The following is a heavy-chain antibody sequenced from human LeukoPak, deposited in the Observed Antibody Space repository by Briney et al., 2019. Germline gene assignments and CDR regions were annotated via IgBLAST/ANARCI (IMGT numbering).Heavy chain of an antibody. CDR2: IYYSGST. J-gene: IGHJ3*02. CDR1: GGSISSGGYY. V-gene: IGHV4-31*03. Sequence: SETQSLTCTVSGGSISSGGYYWSWIRQHPGKGLEWIGYIYYSGSTYYNPPLKSRVTISVDTSKNQFSLKLSSVTAADTAVYYCAILPRDMGSGYYDELSAFDIWGQGTMVTVSS. CDR3: AILPRDMGSGYYDELSAFDI. D-gene: IGHD3-22*01.